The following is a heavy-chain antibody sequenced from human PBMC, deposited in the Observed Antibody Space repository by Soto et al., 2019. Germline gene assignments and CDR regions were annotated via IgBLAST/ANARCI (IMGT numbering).Heavy chain of an antibody. CDR2: FDPEDGET. D-gene: IGHD2-2*01. CDR1: GYTLTELS. CDR3: ATISSTSWYFCYYYGMDV. V-gene: IGHV1-24*01. J-gene: IGHJ6*04. Sequence: ASVKVSCKVSGYTLTELSMHWVRQAPGKGLEWMGGFDPEDGETIYAQKFQGRVTMTEDTSTDTAYMELSSLRSEDTALYYCATISSTSWYFCYYYGMDVWGKGTTVTVS.